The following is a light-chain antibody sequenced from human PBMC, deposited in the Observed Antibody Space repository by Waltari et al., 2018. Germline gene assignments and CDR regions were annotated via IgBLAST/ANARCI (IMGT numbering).Light chain of an antibody. J-gene: IGKJ1*01. CDR3: QQYNSGPT. CDR1: QTVYSN. Sequence: DRVMTQSPATLSVSPGARATLSCRASQTVYSNLAWYQQKPGQAPRLLIYGASTRASGVPARFSGIGSGTEFTLIISDLQSEDFAVYYCQQYNSGPTFGQGTKVEIK. CDR2: GAS. V-gene: IGKV3-15*01.